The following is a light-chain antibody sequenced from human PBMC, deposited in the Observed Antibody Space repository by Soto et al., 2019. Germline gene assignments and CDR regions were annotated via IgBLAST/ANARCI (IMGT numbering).Light chain of an antibody. CDR3: QQYRDWPPT. J-gene: IGKJ1*01. CDR1: QSLASA. V-gene: IGKV3-15*01. Sequence: EIVMTQSPATLSVSPGERATLSCRASQSLASALAWYQQKPGQVPRPLIYGATARAPGIPASFSGSGSETEFTLTISSLQSEDVAVYYCQQYRDWPPTFGQGTKV. CDR2: GAT.